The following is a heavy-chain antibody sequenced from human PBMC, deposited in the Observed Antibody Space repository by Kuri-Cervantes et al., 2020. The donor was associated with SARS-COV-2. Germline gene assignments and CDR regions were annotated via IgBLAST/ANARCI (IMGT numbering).Heavy chain of an antibody. Sequence: LSLTCAASGFTFSSYSMNWVRQAPGKGLEWVSAISGSGGSTYYADSVKGRFTISRDNSKNTLYLQMNSLRAEDTAVYYCATYCSGGSCFYAAFDIWGQGTMVTVSS. V-gene: IGHV3-23*01. CDR3: ATYCSGGSCFYAAFDI. D-gene: IGHD2-15*01. J-gene: IGHJ3*02. CDR2: ISGSGGST. CDR1: GFTFSSYS.